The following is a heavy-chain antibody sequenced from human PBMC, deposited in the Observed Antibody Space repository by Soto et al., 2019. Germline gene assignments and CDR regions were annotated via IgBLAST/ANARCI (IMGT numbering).Heavy chain of an antibody. Sequence: GGSLRPSCGASGFSVKRYWMHWVRQAPGKGLVWLSRFGGDENYTDYADSVRGRFTISRDIAKNTIYLQMNSLGAEDTAVYYCGKGKELGVVRYGLDAWGQGTTVTVSS. V-gene: IGHV3-74*01. J-gene: IGHJ6*02. CDR2: FGGDENYT. D-gene: IGHD3-3*01. CDR1: GFSVKRYW. CDR3: GKGKELGVVRYGLDA.